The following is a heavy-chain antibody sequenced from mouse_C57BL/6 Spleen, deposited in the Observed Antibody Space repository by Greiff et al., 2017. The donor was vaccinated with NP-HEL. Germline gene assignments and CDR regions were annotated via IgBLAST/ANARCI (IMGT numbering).Heavy chain of an antibody. CDR1: GFTFSSYA. V-gene: IGHV5-4*01. CDR2: ISDGGSYT. Sequence: EVKLVESGGGLVKPGGSLKLSCAASGFTFSSYAMSWVRQTPEKRLEWVATISDGGSYTYYPDNVKGRFTISRDNAKNNLYLQMSHLKSEDTAMYYCAREAYYYGSSYVGSSSRFDYWGQGTTLTVSS. CDR3: AREAYYYGSSYVGSSSRFDY. J-gene: IGHJ2*01. D-gene: IGHD1-1*01.